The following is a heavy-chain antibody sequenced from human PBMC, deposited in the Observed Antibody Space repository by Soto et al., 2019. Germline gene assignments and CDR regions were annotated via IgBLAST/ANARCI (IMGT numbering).Heavy chain of an antibody. CDR3: AHSLLDWFFGMGWFDP. Sequence: QITLKESGPTLVKPTQTLTLTCTFSGFSLSTSGVGVGWIRQPPGKALEWLALIYWDDDKRYSPSLKSRLTITMXTXKXXVVLTLTTMDPVYTATYSCAHSLLDWFFGMGWFDPWGQGTLVTVSS. CDR1: GFSLSTSGVG. J-gene: IGHJ5*02. D-gene: IGHD3-9*01. V-gene: IGHV2-5*02. CDR2: IYWDDDK.